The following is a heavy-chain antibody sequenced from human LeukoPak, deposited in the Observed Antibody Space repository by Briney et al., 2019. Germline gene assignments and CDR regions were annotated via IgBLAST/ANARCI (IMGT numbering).Heavy chain of an antibody. CDR1: GGSISSYY. Sequence: SETLSLTCTVSGGSISSYYWSWIRQPPGKGLEWIGYIYYSGSTNYNPSIKSRVTISVDTSKNQFSLKLSSVTAADTAVYYCARDLREYCSGGSCYPNYYYYYGMDVWGQGTTVTVSS. CDR2: IYYSGST. J-gene: IGHJ6*02. CDR3: ARDLREYCSGGSCYPNYYYYYGMDV. D-gene: IGHD2-15*01. V-gene: IGHV4-59*01.